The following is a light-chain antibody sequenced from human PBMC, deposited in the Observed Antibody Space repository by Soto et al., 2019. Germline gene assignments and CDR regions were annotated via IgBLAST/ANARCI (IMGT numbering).Light chain of an antibody. CDR3: QQYYHWPIT. Sequence: EVVMTQSPATLSVSPGEGATLSCRASQDVGSLVAWYQQKPGQAPRLLIYRVSTRATDIAARFTGSGSGTDFTLSISSLQTEDFAVYYCQQYYHWPITFSPGTRLEIK. CDR1: QDVGSL. CDR2: RVS. V-gene: IGKV3-15*01. J-gene: IGKJ5*01.